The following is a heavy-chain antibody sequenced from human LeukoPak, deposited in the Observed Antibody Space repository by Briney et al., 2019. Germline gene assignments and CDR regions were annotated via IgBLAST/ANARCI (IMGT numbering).Heavy chain of an antibody. V-gene: IGHV4-39*07. CDR1: GGSISSATYS. Sequence: SETLSLTCTVSGGSISSATYSWGWIRQPPGKGLEWIGNVYYKGSTYYNPSLKSRVTISVDMSKKLFSLRLTSVTAADTAMYYCARPMVRGVTRWFDPWGQGTLVTVSS. D-gene: IGHD3-10*01. CDR3: ARPMVRGVTRWFDP. J-gene: IGHJ5*02. CDR2: VYYKGST.